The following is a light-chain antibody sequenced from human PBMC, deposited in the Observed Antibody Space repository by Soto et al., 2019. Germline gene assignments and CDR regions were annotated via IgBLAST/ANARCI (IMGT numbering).Light chain of an antibody. Sequence: DIQLTQSPSTLSASVGDKVTITCRASQSLSNWLAGYQQKPGKAPTLMIDKASNLQSGVPSRFSGSGSGTEFTLTISSLQPDDFATYYCQQYNSRVTFGQGTKVEIK. CDR1: QSLSNW. CDR2: KAS. J-gene: IGKJ1*01. V-gene: IGKV1-5*03. CDR3: QQYNSRVT.